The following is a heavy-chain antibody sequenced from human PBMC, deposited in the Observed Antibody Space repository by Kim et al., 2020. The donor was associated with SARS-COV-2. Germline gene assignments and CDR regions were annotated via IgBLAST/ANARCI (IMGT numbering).Heavy chain of an antibody. J-gene: IGHJ6*02. D-gene: IGHD6-13*01. V-gene: IGHV3-73*01. CDR3: TRLFYSSSWYGGGGMDV. Sequence: VKGRFTISRDDSKNTAYLQMNSLKTEDTAVYYCTRLFYSSSWYGGGGMDVWGQGTTVTVSS.